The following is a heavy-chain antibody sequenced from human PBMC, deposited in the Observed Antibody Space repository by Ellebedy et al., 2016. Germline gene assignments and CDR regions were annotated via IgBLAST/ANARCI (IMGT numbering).Heavy chain of an antibody. CDR3: ARTRTLYSSGLGTFDI. V-gene: IGHV4-59*08. D-gene: IGHD6-19*01. CDR1: GGSISHYF. Sequence: SETLSLTCTVSGGSISHYFWSWIRQPPGKGLEWIGSIYYSGSTNYNPSLKSRVTISLDTPENQFSLTLSSVTAADTAVYYCARTRTLYSSGLGTFDIWGQGTMVTVPS. CDR2: IYYSGST. J-gene: IGHJ3*02.